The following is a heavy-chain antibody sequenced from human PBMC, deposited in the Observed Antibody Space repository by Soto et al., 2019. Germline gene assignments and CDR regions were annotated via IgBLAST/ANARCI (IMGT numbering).Heavy chain of an antibody. V-gene: IGHV1-18*01. CDR3: ARDGGGPGYSSSWYLGFGYYYYMDV. CDR1: GYTFTSYG. J-gene: IGHJ6*03. D-gene: IGHD6-13*01. CDR2: ISAYNGNT. Sequence: ASVKVSCKASGYTFTSYGISWVRQAPGQGLEWMGWISAYNGNTNYAQKLQGRVTMTTDTSTSTAYMELRSLRSDDTAVYYCARDGGGPGYSSSWYLGFGYYYYMDVWAKGTTVTVSS.